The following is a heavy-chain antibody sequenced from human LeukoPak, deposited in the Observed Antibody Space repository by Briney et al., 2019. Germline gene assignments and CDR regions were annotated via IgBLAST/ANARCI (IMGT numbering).Heavy chain of an antibody. D-gene: IGHD2-2*02. CDR2: INTNTGNP. CDR3: ARDVVYCSSTSCYIYYYGMDV. CDR1: GGTFSSYA. Sequence: GASVKVSCKASGGTFSSYAISWVRQAPGQGLDWMGWINTNTGNPTYAQGFTGRFVFSLDTSVSTAYLQISSLKAEDTAVYYCARDVVYCSSTSCYIYYYGMDVWGQGTTVTVSS. J-gene: IGHJ6*02. V-gene: IGHV7-4-1*02.